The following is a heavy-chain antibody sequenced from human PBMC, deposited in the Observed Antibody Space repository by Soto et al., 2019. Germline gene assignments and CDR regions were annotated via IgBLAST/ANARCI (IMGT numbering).Heavy chain of an antibody. CDR2: IYNSRNT. CDR1: GGSISSGGYY. D-gene: IGHD5-12*01. J-gene: IGHJ4*02. Sequence: QVQLQESGPGLVKPSQTLSLTCSVSGGSISSGGYYWTRIRQHPGKGLEWIGYIYNSRNTDYNTSLRSRVTISADTSRNQFSLNLRSVTAADTAVYYCARVGESGYEGGYYFDQWGQGTRVTVSS. V-gene: IGHV4-31*03. CDR3: ARVGESGYEGGYYFDQ.